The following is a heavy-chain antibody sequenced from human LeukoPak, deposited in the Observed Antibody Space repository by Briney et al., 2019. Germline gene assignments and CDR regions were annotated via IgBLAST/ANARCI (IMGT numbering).Heavy chain of an antibody. CDR1: GYTFTGYG. D-gene: IGHD4-17*01. J-gene: IGHJ4*02. Sequence: ASVKVSCKASGYTFTGYGISWVRQAPGQGLEWMGWISAYNGNTNYAQKLQGRVTMTTDTSTSTAYMELRSLRSDDTAVYYCARDSRGDYEPDYWGQGTLVTVSS. CDR3: ARDSRGDYEPDY. V-gene: IGHV1-18*01. CDR2: ISAYNGNT.